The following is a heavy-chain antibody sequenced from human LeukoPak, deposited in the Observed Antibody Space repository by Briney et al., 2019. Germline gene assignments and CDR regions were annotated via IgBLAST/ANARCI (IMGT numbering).Heavy chain of an antibody. D-gene: IGHD2-2*02. J-gene: IGHJ6*02. Sequence: GGSLRLSCAASGFTVSSNYMSWVRQAPGKGLEWVSVIYSGGSTYYADSVKGRFTISRDNSKNTLYLQMNGLRAEDTAVYYCARFIGYCSSTSCYNHGMDVWGQGTTVTVSS. CDR2: IYSGGST. V-gene: IGHV3-53*01. CDR1: GFTVSSNY. CDR3: ARFIGYCSSTSCYNHGMDV.